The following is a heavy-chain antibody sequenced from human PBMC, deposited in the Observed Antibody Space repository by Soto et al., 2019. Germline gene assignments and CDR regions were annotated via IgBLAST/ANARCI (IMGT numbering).Heavy chain of an antibody. CDR3: ARFYASGSYPYDY. CDR2: SNAGNGNT. V-gene: IGHV1-3*02. Sequence: QVQLVQSGAEVKKPGASVKVSCKASGYTFTSYAMHWVRQAPGQRLEWMGWSNAGNGNTNYAQNLQGRVTMTTDTSTSTAYMELRSLRSDDTAVYYCARFYASGSYPYDYWGQGTLVTVSS. CDR1: GYTFTSYA. D-gene: IGHD3-10*01. J-gene: IGHJ4*02.